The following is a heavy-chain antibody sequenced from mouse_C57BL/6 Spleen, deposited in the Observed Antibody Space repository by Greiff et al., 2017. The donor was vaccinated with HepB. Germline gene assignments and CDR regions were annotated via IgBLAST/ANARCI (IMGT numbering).Heavy chain of an antibody. Sequence: VKLMESGPELVKPGASVKISCKASGYAFSSSWMNWVKQRPGKGLEWIGRIYPGDGDTNYNGKFKGKATLTADKSSSTAYMQLSSLTSEDSAVYFCLYGYDGGFDYWGQGTTLTVSS. CDR1: GYAFSSSW. CDR2: IYPGDGDT. CDR3: LYGYDGGFDY. D-gene: IGHD2-2*01. J-gene: IGHJ2*01. V-gene: IGHV1-82*01.